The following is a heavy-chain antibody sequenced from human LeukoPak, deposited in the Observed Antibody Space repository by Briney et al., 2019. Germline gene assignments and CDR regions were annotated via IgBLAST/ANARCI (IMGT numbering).Heavy chain of an antibody. CDR1: GFSLSTSGVG. Sequence: SGPTLVKPTQTLTLTCTFSGFSLSTSGVGVGWIRQPPGKALEWLALIYWDDDKRYSPSLKSRLTITKDTSKNQVVLTMTNMDLVDTATYYCAHRRQGVGGYFDWPYNWFDPWGQGTLVTVSS. CDR3: AHRRQGVGGYFDWPYNWFDP. CDR2: IYWDDDK. D-gene: IGHD3-9*01. J-gene: IGHJ5*02. V-gene: IGHV2-5*02.